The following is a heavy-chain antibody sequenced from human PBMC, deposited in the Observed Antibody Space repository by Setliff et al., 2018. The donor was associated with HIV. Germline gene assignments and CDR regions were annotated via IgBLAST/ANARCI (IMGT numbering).Heavy chain of an antibody. J-gene: IGHJ5*02. CDR1: GFAFSNFW. Sequence: GGSLRLSCAASGFAFSNFWMHWVRQAPGKGLVWVARINSDGSSATYADSVKGRFTISRDNSKNTLYLQMNSLRAEDTAVYYCAKGSLSSGWYNWFDPWGQGTLVTVSS. CDR3: AKGSLSSGWYNWFDP. CDR2: INSDGSSA. V-gene: IGHV3-74*01. D-gene: IGHD6-19*01.